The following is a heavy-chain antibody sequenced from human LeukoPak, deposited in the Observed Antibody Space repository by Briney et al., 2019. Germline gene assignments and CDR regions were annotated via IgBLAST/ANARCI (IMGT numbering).Heavy chain of an antibody. V-gene: IGHV1-2*02. D-gene: IGHD3-22*01. CDR1: GYTFNDYY. CDR2: IDPDSGGT. J-gene: IGHJ3*02. CDR3: AREYYDSSGLKHAFEN. Sequence: ASVKVSCKASGYTFNDYYIHWARQAPGQGLVWMGRIDPDSGGTSYPQKFQGRVTMTRDTSITTAYMELSRLRSDDTAVYYCAREYYDSSGLKHAFENWGQGTLVTVSS.